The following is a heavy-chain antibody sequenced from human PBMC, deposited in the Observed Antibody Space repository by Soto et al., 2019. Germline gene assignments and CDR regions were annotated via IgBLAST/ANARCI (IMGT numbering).Heavy chain of an antibody. CDR2: ISYDGSNK. D-gene: IGHD4-17*01. CDR1: GFTFSSYA. CDR3: ATGDSNWFDP. J-gene: IGHJ5*02. Sequence: QVQLVESGGGVVQPGRSLRLSCAASGFTFSSYALHWVRQAPGKGLEWVAVISYDGSNKYYADSVKGRFTISRDNSKNPLYLQMNSLRAEDTAVYYCATGDSNWFDPWGQGTLVTVSS. V-gene: IGHV3-30-3*01.